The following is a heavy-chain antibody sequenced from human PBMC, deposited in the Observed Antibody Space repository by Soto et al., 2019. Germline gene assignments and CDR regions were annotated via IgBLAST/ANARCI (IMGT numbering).Heavy chain of an antibody. CDR1: GGSISSGGYS. J-gene: IGHJ5*02. Sequence: SETLSLTCAVSGGSISSGGYSWSWIRQPPGKGLEWIGYIYHSGSTYYNPSLKSRVTISVDRSKNTLYLQMNGLRAEDTALYYCAKDKGAGGGSCFDNWGQGALVTVSS. CDR3: AKDKGAGGGSCFDN. D-gene: IGHD2-15*01. CDR2: IYHSGST. V-gene: IGHV4-30-2*01.